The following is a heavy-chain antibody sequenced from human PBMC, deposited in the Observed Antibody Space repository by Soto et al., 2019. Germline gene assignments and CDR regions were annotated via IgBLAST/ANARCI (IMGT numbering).Heavy chain of an antibody. CDR1: VGSISSYY. CDR2: IYYSGST. D-gene: IGHD2-2*01. CDR3: ARTKDIVVVPAATWFDP. V-gene: IGHV4-59*01. J-gene: IGHJ5*02. Sequence: SETLSLTCTVSVGSISSYYWSWIRQPPGKGLEWIGYIYYSGSTNYNPSLKSRVTISVDTSKNQFSLKLSSVTAADTAVYYCARTKDIVVVPAATWFDPWGQGTLVTVSS.